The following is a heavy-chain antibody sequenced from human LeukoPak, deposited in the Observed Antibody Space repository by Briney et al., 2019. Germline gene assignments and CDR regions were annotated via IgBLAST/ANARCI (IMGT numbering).Heavy chain of an antibody. V-gene: IGHV4-34*01. CDR1: GGSFSDYY. D-gene: IGHD3-10*01. CDR3: ARETMVRGVLYYYYMDV. Sequence: SETLSLTCAVYGGSFSDYYWSWIRQPPGKGLEWIGEINHSGSTNYSTSLKSRVTISVDMSKNQFSLKLSSVTAADTAVYYCARETMVRGVLYYYYMDVWGKGSTVTVSS. J-gene: IGHJ6*03. CDR2: INHSGST.